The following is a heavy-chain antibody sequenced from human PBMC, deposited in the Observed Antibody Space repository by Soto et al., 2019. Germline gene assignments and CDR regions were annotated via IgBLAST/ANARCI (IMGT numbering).Heavy chain of an antibody. D-gene: IGHD1-20*01. V-gene: IGHV3-23*01. CDR1: GFTFSTYA. CDR2: ISGSGGIT. CDR3: AKRITTTGTSKGIDY. Sequence: GGSLRLSCAASGFTFSTYAMTWVRQAPGKGLEWVSTISGSGGITYYADSVKGRFTISRDESKSTLDLQMNGLRAEDTAVYYCAKRITTTGTSKGIDYWGQGALVPVSS. J-gene: IGHJ4*02.